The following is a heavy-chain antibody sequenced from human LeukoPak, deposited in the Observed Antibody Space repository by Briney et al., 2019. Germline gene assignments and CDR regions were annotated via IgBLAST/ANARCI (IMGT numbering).Heavy chain of an antibody. CDR1: GGSISSYY. Sequence: PSETLSLTCTVSGGSISSYYWSWIRQPPGKGLEWIGSIYYSGSTYYNPSLKSRVTISVDTSKNQFSLKLSSVTAADTAVYYCARLGNVWFGELSYGMDVWGQGTTVTVSS. V-gene: IGHV4-59*05. CDR3: ARLGNVWFGELSYGMDV. D-gene: IGHD3-10*01. CDR2: IYYSGST. J-gene: IGHJ6*02.